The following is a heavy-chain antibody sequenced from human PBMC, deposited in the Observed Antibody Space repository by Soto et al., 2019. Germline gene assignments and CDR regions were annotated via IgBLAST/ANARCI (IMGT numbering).Heavy chain of an antibody. CDR2: IYYSGST. V-gene: IGHV4-39*01. D-gene: IGHD1-1*01. Sequence: QLQLQESGPGLVKPSETLSLTCTVSGGSISSSSYYWGWIRQPPGKGLEWIGSIYYSGSTYYNPSLKSPVTTSLDTTKNPFSLNPSSVSAADTAVYYCASNDSYYYYHGMDVWGQGTTVTLSS. CDR3: ASNDSYYYYHGMDV. CDR1: GGSISSSSYY. J-gene: IGHJ6*02.